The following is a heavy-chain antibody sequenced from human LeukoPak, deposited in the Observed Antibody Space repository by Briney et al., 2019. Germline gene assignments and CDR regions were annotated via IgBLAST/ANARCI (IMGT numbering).Heavy chain of an antibody. CDR2: VHSNGDT. Sequence: PSETLSLTCTVSGASIRTYFWSWFRQPAGKGLEWIGCVHSNGDTYYNPSLESRVTMSMDTSKNQFALNLTSLTAADTAVYYCARDIGLAHWGQGTLVTVSS. CDR3: ARDIGLAH. CDR1: GASIRTYF. J-gene: IGHJ4*02. D-gene: IGHD3-16*02. V-gene: IGHV4-4*07.